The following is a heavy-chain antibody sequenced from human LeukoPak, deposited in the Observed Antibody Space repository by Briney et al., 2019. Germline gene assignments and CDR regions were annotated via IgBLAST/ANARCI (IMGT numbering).Heavy chain of an antibody. V-gene: IGHV3-43*01. CDR2: ISWDGGST. D-gene: IGHD5-24*01. Sequence: GGSLRLSCAASGFTFDDYTMHWVRQAPGKGLEWVSLISWDGGSTYYADSVKGRFTISRDNSKNSLYLQMNSLRTEDTALYYCAKDIRDGYNYGIDYWGQGTLVTVPS. J-gene: IGHJ4*02. CDR3: AKDIRDGYNYGIDY. CDR1: GFTFDDYT.